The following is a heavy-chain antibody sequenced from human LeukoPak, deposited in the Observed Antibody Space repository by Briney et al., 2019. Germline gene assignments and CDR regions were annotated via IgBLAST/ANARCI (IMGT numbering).Heavy chain of an antibody. D-gene: IGHD6-19*01. J-gene: IGHJ4*02. CDR1: GFTFSSYA. V-gene: IGHV3-30*04. Sequence: PGGSLRLSCAASGFTFSSYAMHWVRQAPGKGLDWVAVISYHGSNKYYADSVKGRFTISRDNSKNTLYLQMNSLRAEGTAVYYCARAIAVAGTVGMDYWGQGTLVTVSS. CDR3: ARAIAVAGTVGMDY. CDR2: ISYHGSNK.